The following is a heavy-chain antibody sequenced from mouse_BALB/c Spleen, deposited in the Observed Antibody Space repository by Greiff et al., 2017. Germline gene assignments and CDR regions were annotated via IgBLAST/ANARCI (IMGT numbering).Heavy chain of an antibody. J-gene: IGHJ4*01. CDR2: ISYSGST. CDR3: ARWGIDPIYGNSGDYYAMDY. Sequence: VQLQQSGPGLVKPSQSLSLTCTVTGYSITSDYAWNWIRQFPGNKLEWMGYISYSGSTSYNPSLKSRISITRDTSKNQFFLQLNSVTTEDTATYYCARWGIDPIYGNSGDYYAMDYWGQGTSVTVSS. CDR1: GYSITSDYA. D-gene: IGHD2-1*01. V-gene: IGHV3-2*02.